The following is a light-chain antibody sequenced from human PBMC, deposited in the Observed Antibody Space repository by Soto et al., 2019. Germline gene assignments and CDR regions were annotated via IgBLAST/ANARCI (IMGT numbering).Light chain of an antibody. CDR2: DAS. CDR1: QGISSA. CDR3: QQFNSYPLT. J-gene: IGKJ4*01. Sequence: AIRLTQSPSSLSASVGDRLTITCRASQGISSALAWYQQKPGKAPKLLIYDASSLESGVPSRFSGSGSGTXXXLTISSLQPEDFATYYCQQFNSYPLTFGGGTKVEIK. V-gene: IGKV1-13*02.